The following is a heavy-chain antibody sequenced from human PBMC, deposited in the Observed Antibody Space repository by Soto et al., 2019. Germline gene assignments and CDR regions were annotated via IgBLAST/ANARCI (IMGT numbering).Heavy chain of an antibody. D-gene: IGHD6-13*01. CDR2: ISSSNRYI. Sequence: PGGSLRLSCAASGFNFSSYTMNWVRQAPGKGLEWVSSISSSNRYIYYADSLKGRFTISRDDAKNSLHLQMNSLRAEDTAVYYCTRDASRDSSARGWFDPWGPGTLVTVSS. V-gene: IGHV3-21*01. CDR1: GFNFSSYT. CDR3: TRDASRDSSARGWFDP. J-gene: IGHJ5*02.